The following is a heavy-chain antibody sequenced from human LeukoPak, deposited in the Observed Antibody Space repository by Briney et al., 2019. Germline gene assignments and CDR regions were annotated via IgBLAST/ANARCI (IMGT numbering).Heavy chain of an antibody. J-gene: IGHJ4*02. CDR1: GGSFSGYY. V-gene: IGHV4-34*01. CDR2: INHSGST. CDR3: ARVFRITMIVVVTPNSYYFDY. D-gene: IGHD3-22*01. Sequence: NPSETLSLTCAVYGGSFSGYYWSWIRQPPGKGLEWIGEINHSGSTNYNPSLKSRVTISVDTSKNQFSLKLSSVTAADTAVYYCARVFRITMIVVVTPNSYYFDYWGQGTLVTVSS.